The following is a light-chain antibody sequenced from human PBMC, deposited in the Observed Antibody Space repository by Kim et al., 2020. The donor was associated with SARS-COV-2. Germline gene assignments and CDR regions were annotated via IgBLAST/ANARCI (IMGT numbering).Light chain of an antibody. CDR1: NLPSKT. CDR2: FDR. J-gene: IGLJ2*01. CDR3: QVWDTSADHSV. Sequence: TARISWEGNNLPSKTVRWYQQGPRPLAALVIYFDRGRPSGIPHRFSGSNSGTTATLTISMVEAGDDAFYRCQVWDTSADHSVFGGGTQLTVL. V-gene: IGLV3-21*04.